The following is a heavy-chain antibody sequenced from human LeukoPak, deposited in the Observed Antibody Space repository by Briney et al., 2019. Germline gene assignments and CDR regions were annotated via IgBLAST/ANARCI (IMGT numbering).Heavy chain of an antibody. CDR3: ARDPYCGGDCYSRWFDP. V-gene: IGHV1-18*01. CDR1: GYTFTSYG. CDR2: ISAYNGNT. D-gene: IGHD2-21*02. J-gene: IGHJ5*02. Sequence: ASVKVSCKASGYTFTSYGISWVRQAPGQGLEWMGWISAYNGNTNYAQKLQGRVTMTTDTSTSTAYMELRSLRSDDTAVYYCARDPYCGGDCYSRWFDPWGQGTLVTVSS.